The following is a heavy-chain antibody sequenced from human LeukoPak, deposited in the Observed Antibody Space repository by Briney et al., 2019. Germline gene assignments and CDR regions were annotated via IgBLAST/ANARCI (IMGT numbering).Heavy chain of an antibody. Sequence: GASVKVSCKASGNTFTRFAMNWVRQAPGQGLEWMGRINTNTGNPTYAQGFTGRFVFSLDTSVKTAYLQISSLEAEDTAVYYCTRDHSSGWYSDAFEIWGQGTMDTVSS. CDR3: TRDHSSGWYSDAFEI. V-gene: IGHV7-4-1*02. J-gene: IGHJ3*02. CDR2: INTNTGNP. D-gene: IGHD6-19*01. CDR1: GNTFTRFA.